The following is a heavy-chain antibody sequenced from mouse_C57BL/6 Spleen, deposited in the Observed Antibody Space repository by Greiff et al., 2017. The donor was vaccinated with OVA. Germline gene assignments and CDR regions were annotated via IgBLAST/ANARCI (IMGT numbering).Heavy chain of an antibody. CDR1: GYSITSGYY. CDR3: AREGLRLDYYAMDY. D-gene: IGHD2-2*01. CDR2: ISYDGSN. J-gene: IGHJ4*01. Sequence: EVQLKESGPGLVKPSQSLSLTCSVTGYSITSGYYWNWIRQFPGNKLEWMGYISYDGSNNYNPSLKNRISITRDTSKNQFFLKLNSVTTEDTATYYCAREGLRLDYYAMDYWGQGTSVTVSS. V-gene: IGHV3-6*01.